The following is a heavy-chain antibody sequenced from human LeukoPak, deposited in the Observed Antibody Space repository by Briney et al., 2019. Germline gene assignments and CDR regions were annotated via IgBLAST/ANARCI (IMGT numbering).Heavy chain of an antibody. Sequence: SETLSLTCAISGGSFSAYYWTWIRQPPGKGLEWIGEIYHGGSANYRPSLKSRVTISVDKSKNQFSLKLTSVTAADTAVYFCAREIYGSGTYYYYNYGMDVWGKGTTVTVSA. CDR2: IYHGGSA. V-gene: IGHV4-34*01. CDR1: GGSFSAYY. J-gene: IGHJ6*04. D-gene: IGHD3-10*01. CDR3: AREIYGSGTYYYYNYGMDV.